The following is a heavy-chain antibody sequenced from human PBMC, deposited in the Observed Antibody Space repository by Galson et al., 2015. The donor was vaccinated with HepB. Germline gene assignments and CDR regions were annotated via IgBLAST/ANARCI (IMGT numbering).Heavy chain of an antibody. CDR2: IIPIFGTA. V-gene: IGHV1-69*13. J-gene: IGHJ3*02. Sequence: SVKVSCKASGGTFSSYAISWVRQAPGQGLEWMGGIIPIFGTANYAQKFQGRVTITADESTSTAYMELSSLRSEDTAVYYCARLCSDGSCYGTDAFDIWGQGTMVTVSS. CDR1: GGTFSSYA. D-gene: IGHD2-15*01. CDR3: ARLCSDGSCYGTDAFDI.